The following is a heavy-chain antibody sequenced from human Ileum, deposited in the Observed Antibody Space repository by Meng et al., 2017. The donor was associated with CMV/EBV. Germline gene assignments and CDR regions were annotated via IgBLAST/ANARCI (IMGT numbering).Heavy chain of an antibody. V-gene: IGHV3-15*07. CDR2: IKSKNSGETL. CDR3: TTGHMTHGRLFDS. Sequence: SGFGFTTTWMLWIRQSPEKGLEWVGRIKSKNSGETLDYAAPVKGRFTISRDDSKATLYLQMNSLKTEDTAVYYCTTGHMTHGRLFDSWGRGTLVTVSS. CDR1: GFGFTTTW. J-gene: IGHJ5*01. D-gene: IGHD2-21*01.